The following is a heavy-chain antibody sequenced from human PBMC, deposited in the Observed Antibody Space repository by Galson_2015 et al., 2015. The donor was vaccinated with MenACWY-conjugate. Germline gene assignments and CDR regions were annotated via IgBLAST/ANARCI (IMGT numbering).Heavy chain of an antibody. CDR3: ARELTTCYFDY. J-gene: IGHJ4*02. CDR2: IWYDGTNT. Sequence: SLRLSCAASGFAFSGYAMHWVRQPPGKGLEWVAIIWYDGTNTYYADSVKGRFTISRDNSKNTLYLQMNSLRAEDTAVYYCARELTTCYFDYWGQGSLVTVSS. CDR1: GFAFSGYA. V-gene: IGHV3-33*01. D-gene: IGHD4/OR15-4a*01.